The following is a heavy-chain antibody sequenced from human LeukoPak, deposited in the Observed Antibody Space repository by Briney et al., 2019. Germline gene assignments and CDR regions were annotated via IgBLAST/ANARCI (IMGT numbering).Heavy chain of an antibody. CDR1: GFTFSSYT. D-gene: IGHD3-16*02. Sequence: GGSLRLSCAASGFTFSSYTMNWVRQAPGKGLEWVSSISSTSSYIYYADSLKGRFTISRDNAKNSLYRQMNNLRAEDTAVYYCAREYRPAGFDCWGRGTLVTVSS. J-gene: IGHJ4*02. CDR2: ISSTSSYI. V-gene: IGHV3-21*01. CDR3: AREYRPAGFDC.